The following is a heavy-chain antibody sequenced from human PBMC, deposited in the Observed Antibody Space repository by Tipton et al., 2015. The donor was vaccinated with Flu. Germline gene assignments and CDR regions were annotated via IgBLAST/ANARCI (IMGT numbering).Heavy chain of an antibody. CDR1: GDSLSIGDYY. J-gene: IGHJ4*02. Sequence: TLSLTCTVSGDSLSIGDYYWSWIRQHSGKGLEWIGYIYHNGTTYYKPSLKSRVDITVDTSKNLFDLRLSYVTAADTAVYYCARGLFNGFSFYYFDVWGQGTLVTVSS. CDR2: IYHNGTT. CDR3: ARGLFNGFSFYYFDV. D-gene: IGHD2-8*01. V-gene: IGHV4-31*03.